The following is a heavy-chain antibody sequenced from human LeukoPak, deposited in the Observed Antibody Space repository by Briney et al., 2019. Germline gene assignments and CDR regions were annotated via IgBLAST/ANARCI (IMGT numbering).Heavy chain of an antibody. V-gene: IGHV3-30*18. Sequence: GGSLRLSCAASGFTFSSYGMHWVRQAPGKGLEWVAVVSYDGSNKYYADSVKGRFTISRDNSKNTLYLQMNSLRAEDTAVYYCAKDTQYYDFWSGPHFFDYWGQGTLVTVSS. D-gene: IGHD3-3*01. J-gene: IGHJ4*02. CDR2: VSYDGSNK. CDR1: GFTFSSYG. CDR3: AKDTQYYDFWSGPHFFDY.